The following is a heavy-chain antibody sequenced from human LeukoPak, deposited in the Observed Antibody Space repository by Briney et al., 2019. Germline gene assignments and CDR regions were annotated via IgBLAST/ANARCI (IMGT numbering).Heavy chain of an antibody. V-gene: IGHV3-23*01. CDR3: AKDFVNGFGELNPYYFDY. D-gene: IGHD3-10*01. J-gene: IGHJ4*02. CDR1: GFTFSSYA. Sequence: GGSLRLSCAASGFTFSSYAMSWVRQAPGKGLEWVSAISGSGGSTYYADSVKGRFTISRDNSKNTLYLQMNSLRAEDTAVYYCAKDFVNGFGELNPYYFDYWGQGTLVTVSS. CDR2: ISGSGGST.